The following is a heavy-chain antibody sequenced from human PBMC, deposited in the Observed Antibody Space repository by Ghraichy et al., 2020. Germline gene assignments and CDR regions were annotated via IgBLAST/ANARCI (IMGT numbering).Heavy chain of an antibody. CDR3: ARRPGDYALIQRGEIDY. CDR2: IYYSGST. CDR1: GGSISSSSYY. D-gene: IGHD4-17*01. J-gene: IGHJ4*02. Sequence: SETLSLTCTVSGGSISSSSYYWGWIRQPPGKGLEWIGSIYYSGSTYYNPSLKSRVTISVDTSKNQLSLKLSSVTAADTAVYYCARRPGDYALIQRGEIDYWGQGTLVTVSS. V-gene: IGHV4-39*01.